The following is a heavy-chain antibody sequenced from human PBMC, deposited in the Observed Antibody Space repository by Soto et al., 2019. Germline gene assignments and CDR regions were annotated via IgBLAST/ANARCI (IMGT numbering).Heavy chain of an antibody. V-gene: IGHV4-31*03. Sequence: PSETLSLPCTVSGGSISSGGYYWSWIRQHPGKGLEWIGYIYYSGSTYYNPSLKSRVTISVDTSKNQFSLKLSSVTAADTAVYYCARLRELLWFGGGMDVWGQGTTVTVSS. CDR2: IYYSGST. CDR3: ARLRELLWFGGGMDV. D-gene: IGHD3-10*01. CDR1: GGSISSGGYY. J-gene: IGHJ6*02.